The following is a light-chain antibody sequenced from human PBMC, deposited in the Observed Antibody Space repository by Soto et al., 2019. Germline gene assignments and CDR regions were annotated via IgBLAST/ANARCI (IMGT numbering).Light chain of an antibody. V-gene: IGKV3-20*01. CDR3: QQYGSSPRLT. CDR2: GES. CDR1: QSIGSSY. Sequence: EIVLSQSPGTLSFSPGERATLSCRASQSIGSSYLAWYQQKPGQAPRLLIYGESSRATGIPDRFSGSGSGTDFTLTISRLEPEDFAVYYCQQYGSSPRLTFGGGTKVDIK. J-gene: IGKJ4*01.